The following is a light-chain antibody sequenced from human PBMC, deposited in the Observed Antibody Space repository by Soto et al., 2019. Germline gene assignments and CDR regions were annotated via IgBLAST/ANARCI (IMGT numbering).Light chain of an antibody. J-gene: IGKJ5*01. CDR1: QGISSY. V-gene: IGKV1-9*01. Sequence: IQLTQSPSSLSASVGDRVTITCRASQGISSYLAWYQQKPGKAPNLLIYAASTLRSGVPSRFSGGGSGTDFTLTISSLQPEDFATYFCQQLDSYPITLGQGTRLEIK. CDR2: AAS. CDR3: QQLDSYPIT.